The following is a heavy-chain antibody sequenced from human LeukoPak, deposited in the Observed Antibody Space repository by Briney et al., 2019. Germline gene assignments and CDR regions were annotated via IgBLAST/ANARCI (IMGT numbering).Heavy chain of an antibody. CDR3: ARDRVVVAATNYYYYMDV. CDR1: GFTFSSYW. D-gene: IGHD2-15*01. V-gene: IGHV3-74*01. J-gene: IGHJ6*03. Sequence: TGGSLTLSCAASGFTFSSYWMHWVRHAPGKGLVWVSRINSDGSSTSYADSVKGRFTISRDNAKNTLYLQMNSLRAEDTAVYYCARDRVVVAATNYYYYMDVWGKGTTVTVSS. CDR2: INSDGSST.